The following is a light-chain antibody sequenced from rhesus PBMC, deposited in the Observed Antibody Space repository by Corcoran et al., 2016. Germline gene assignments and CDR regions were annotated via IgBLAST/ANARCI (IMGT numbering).Light chain of an antibody. CDR3: LQYSSSPPT. Sequence: DIQMTQSPSSLSASVGDKVTITCHASQGISSWLAWYPQKPGKAPKLMIYKASSLQSGVPSRFRGSGSVTEYTLTISSLQSEDCATYDCLQYSSSPPTFGQGTKVEIK. CDR2: KAS. J-gene: IGKJ1*01. V-gene: IGKV1-22*01. CDR1: QGISSW.